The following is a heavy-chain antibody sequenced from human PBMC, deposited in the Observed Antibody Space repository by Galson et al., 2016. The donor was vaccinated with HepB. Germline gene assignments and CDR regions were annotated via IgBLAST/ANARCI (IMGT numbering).Heavy chain of an antibody. CDR1: GYTFSSYY. J-gene: IGHJ4*02. Sequence: SVKVSCKASGYTFSSYYLHWVRQAPGQGLEWMGIINPSGGLTSYAQKFQGRVAMTRDTSTSTVYMELSSLRSEDTAVYYCARGADSGYDLGDFWGQGTLVTVSS. D-gene: IGHD5-12*01. CDR3: ARGADSGYDLGDF. CDR2: INPSGGLT. V-gene: IGHV1-46*01.